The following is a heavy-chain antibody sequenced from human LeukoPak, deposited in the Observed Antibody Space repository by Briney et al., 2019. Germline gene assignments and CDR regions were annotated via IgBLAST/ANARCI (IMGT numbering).Heavy chain of an antibody. CDR2: IRASDGST. Sequence: PGGSLRLSCAASGFTVANYPMTWVRQAPGKGLEWVSAIRASDGSTFYADSVKGRFTISRDSSKNTLYLQMNSLRAGDTAVYYCAKLTSGWFEDFWGQGTLVTVSS. D-gene: IGHD6-19*01. J-gene: IGHJ4*02. CDR3: AKLTSGWFEDF. CDR1: GFTVANYP. V-gene: IGHV3-23*01.